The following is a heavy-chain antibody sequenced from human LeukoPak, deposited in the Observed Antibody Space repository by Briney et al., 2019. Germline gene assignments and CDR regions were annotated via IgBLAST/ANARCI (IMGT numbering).Heavy chain of an antibody. CDR1: GGSFSGYY. CDR3: ARRRLPRLDY. D-gene: IGHD3-16*01. V-gene: IGHV4-34*01. J-gene: IGHJ4*02. Sequence: SETLSLTCAVYGGSFSGYYWSWIRQPPGKGLEWIGEINHSGSTNYNPSLKSRVTISVDTSKNQFSLKLSPVTAADTAVYYCARRRLPRLDYWGQGTLVTVSS. CDR2: INHSGST.